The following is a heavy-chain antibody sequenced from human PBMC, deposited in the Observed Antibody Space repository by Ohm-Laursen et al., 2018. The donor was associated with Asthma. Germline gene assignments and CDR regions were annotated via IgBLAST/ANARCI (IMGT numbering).Heavy chain of an antibody. J-gene: IGHJ4*02. D-gene: IGHD6-19*01. CDR3: ARDSGYSSGWYFDY. CDR1: GYTLTELS. Sequence: SCKVSGYTLTELSMHWVRQAPGKGLEWVAVISYDGSNKYYADSVKGRFTISRDNSKNTLYLQMNSLRAEDTAVYYCARDSGYSSGWYFDYWGQGTLVTVSS. V-gene: IGHV3-30-3*01. CDR2: ISYDGSNK.